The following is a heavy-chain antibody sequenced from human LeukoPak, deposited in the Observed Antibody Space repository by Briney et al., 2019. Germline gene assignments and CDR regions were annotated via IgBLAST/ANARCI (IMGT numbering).Heavy chain of an antibody. J-gene: IGHJ6*02. CDR1: GGTFSSYT. CDR2: IIPIFVTA. Sequence: SSVKVSCKASGGTFSSYTISWVGEAAGRGLEWMGGIIPIFVTANYDQKFQGRVTITPDESTTTPYMELSSLRSEDTAVYYCARDVIDYGGTMYGMDVWGQGTTVTVSS. D-gene: IGHD4-23*01. V-gene: IGHV1-69*13. CDR3: ARDVIDYGGTMYGMDV.